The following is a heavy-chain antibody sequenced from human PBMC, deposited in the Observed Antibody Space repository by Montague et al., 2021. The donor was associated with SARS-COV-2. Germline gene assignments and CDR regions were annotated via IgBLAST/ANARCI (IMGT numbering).Heavy chain of an antibody. J-gene: IGHJ4*01. CDR3: ARVLSNNCTFDY. Sequence: SLRLSCAASGFTFSAYLINWVRQAPGKGLEWVSTISSNGSYVSYVDSLKGRFTISRDNAKNSLYLQMSSLRAEDTAVFYCARVLSNNCTFDYWGQGTLVTVSS. V-gene: IGHV3-21*01. D-gene: IGHD2-8*01. CDR2: ISSNGSYV. CDR1: GFTFSAYL.